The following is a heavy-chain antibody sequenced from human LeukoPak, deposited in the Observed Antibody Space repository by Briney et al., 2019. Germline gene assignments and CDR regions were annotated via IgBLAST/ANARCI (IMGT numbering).Heavy chain of an antibody. J-gene: IGHJ4*02. Sequence: ASVKVSCKASGYTFITYGISWARQAPGQGLEWMGWISPYNGNTNYAQKIQGRLTMTTDTSTSTAYMELRSLRSDDTAVYYCAREGYCSGGSCHSGIIDCWGQGTLVTVSS. CDR2: ISPYNGNT. D-gene: IGHD2-15*01. V-gene: IGHV1-18*01. CDR1: GYTFITYG. CDR3: AREGYCSGGSCHSGIIDC.